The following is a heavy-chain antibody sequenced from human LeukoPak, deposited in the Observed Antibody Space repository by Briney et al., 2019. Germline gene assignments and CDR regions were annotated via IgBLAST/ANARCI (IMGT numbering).Heavy chain of an antibody. D-gene: IGHD6-13*01. Sequence: SETLSLTCAVYGGSFSGYYWSWIRQPPGKGLEWIGEINHSGSTNYNPSLKSRVTISVDTSKNQFSLKLSSVTAADTAVYYCARVPSSSWSLYYYYGTDVWGQGTTVTVSS. CDR2: INHSGST. CDR1: GGSFSGYY. V-gene: IGHV4-34*01. J-gene: IGHJ6*02. CDR3: ARVPSSSWSLYYYYGTDV.